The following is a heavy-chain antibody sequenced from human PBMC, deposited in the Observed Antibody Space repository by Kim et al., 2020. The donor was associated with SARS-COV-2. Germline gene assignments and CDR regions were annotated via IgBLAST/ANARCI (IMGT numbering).Heavy chain of an antibody. D-gene: IGHD1-26*01. CDR2: ST. CDR3: ASQGVGAGDY. J-gene: IGHJ4*02. Sequence: STSYADSVKGRFTISRDNAKNTLYLQMNSRRAEDTAVYYCASQGVGAGDYWGQGTLVTVSS. V-gene: IGHV3-74*01.